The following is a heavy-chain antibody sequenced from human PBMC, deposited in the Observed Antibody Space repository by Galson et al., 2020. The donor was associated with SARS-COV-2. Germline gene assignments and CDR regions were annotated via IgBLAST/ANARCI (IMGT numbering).Heavy chain of an antibody. D-gene: IGHD5-12*01. CDR1: GFSLTTSGVG. CDR2: IYWDDDK. J-gene: IGHJ5*02. Sequence: KMSGPTLVKPTQTLTLTCTFSGFSLTTSGVGVGWIRQPPGKALEWLALIYWDDDKRYSPSLKSRLTITKDTSKNQVVLTMTNMDPVDTATYYCAQRGRENIVATSSSRGWFDPWGQGTLVTVSS. CDR3: AQRGRENIVATSSSRGWFDP. V-gene: IGHV2-5*02.